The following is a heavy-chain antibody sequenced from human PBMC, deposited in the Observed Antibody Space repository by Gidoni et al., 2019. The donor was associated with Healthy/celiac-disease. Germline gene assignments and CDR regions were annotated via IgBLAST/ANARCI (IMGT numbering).Heavy chain of an antibody. CDR1: GGSISTYY. V-gene: IGHV4-59*01. J-gene: IGHJ4*02. CDR2: IYYSGST. CDR3: ARAGISAAGDPTIDY. D-gene: IGHD6-13*01. Sequence: QVQLQESGPGLVKPSETLSLTFTVSGGSISTYYWSWIRQPPGKGLAWIGYIYYSGSTNYNPSLKSRVTIAVDTAKNQFSLKLSSVTAADTAVYYCARAGISAAGDPTIDYWGQGTLVTVSS.